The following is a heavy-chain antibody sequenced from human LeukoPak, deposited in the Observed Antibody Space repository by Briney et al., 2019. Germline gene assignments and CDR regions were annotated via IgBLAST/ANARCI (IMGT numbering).Heavy chain of an antibody. CDR3: ARSNYDYVWGSYRHAVYFDY. J-gene: IGHJ4*02. CDR1: GGSFSGYY. Sequence: SETLSLTCAVYGGSFSGYYWSWIRQPPGKGLEWIGEINHSGSTNYNPSLKSRVTISVDTSKNQFSLKLSSVTAADTAVYYCARSNYDYVWGSYRHAVYFDYWGQGTLVTVSS. CDR2: INHSGST. D-gene: IGHD3-16*02. V-gene: IGHV4-34*01.